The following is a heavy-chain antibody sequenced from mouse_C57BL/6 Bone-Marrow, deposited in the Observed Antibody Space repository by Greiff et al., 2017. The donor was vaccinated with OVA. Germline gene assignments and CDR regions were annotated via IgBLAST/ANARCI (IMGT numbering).Heavy chain of an antibody. CDR3: AREDYDNY. CDR2: ILPASGNT. V-gene: IGHV1-9*01. CDR1: GYTFTGYW. J-gene: IGHJ2*01. D-gene: IGHD2-4*01. Sequence: VQLVESGAELMKPGASVKLSCTATGYTFTGYWIEWVKQRPGHGLEWIGEILPASGNTNYNEKFKGKATFTADTSSNTAYMQLSSLTTEDSAIYYCAREDYDNYWGQGTTLTVSS.